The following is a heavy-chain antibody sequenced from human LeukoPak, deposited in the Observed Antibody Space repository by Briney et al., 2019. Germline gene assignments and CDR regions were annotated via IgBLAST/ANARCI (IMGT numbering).Heavy chain of an antibody. CDR3: ARVESGSCSNTRCRNIDY. D-gene: IGHD2-2*01. CDR1: GFTFSSYW. Sequence: GGSLRLSCAASGFTFSSYWMHWVRQAPGKGLVWVSRINSDGNTISYADSVKGRFTISRDNAKNTLYLQMSSLRAEDTAVYYCARVESGSCSNTRCRNIDYWGQGTLVTVSS. J-gene: IGHJ4*02. CDR2: INSDGNTI. V-gene: IGHV3-74*01.